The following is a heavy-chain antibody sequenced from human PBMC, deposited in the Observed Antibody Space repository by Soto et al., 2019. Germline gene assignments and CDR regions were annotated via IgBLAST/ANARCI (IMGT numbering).Heavy chain of an antibody. Sequence: PGGSLRLSCAASGFTFRSFGMHWVRQAPGKGLERVALISYDGSDEYYADSVKGRFTVSRDNSKNTLYLQMNRLQVEDTAIYYCAKHLVQTPSVGMDVWGQETTVTVSS. CDR1: GFTFRSFG. CDR2: ISYDGSDE. CDR3: AKHLVQTPSVGMDV. D-gene: IGHD6-6*01. V-gene: IGHV3-30*18. J-gene: IGHJ6*02.